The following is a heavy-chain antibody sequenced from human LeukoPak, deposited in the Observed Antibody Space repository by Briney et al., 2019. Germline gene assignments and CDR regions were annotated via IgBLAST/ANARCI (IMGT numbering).Heavy chain of an antibody. J-gene: IGHJ4*02. CDR2: IRYDGSIK. CDR1: GFTFSSYA. V-gene: IGHV3-30*02. CDR3: ARGIAVAGTELAD. D-gene: IGHD6-19*01. Sequence: GGSLRLSCAASGFTFSSYAVHWVRQAPGKGLEWASFIRYDGSIKYYADSVEGRFTISRDNSKNTLYLQMNSLRADDTAVYYCARGIAVAGTELADWGQGTLVTVPA.